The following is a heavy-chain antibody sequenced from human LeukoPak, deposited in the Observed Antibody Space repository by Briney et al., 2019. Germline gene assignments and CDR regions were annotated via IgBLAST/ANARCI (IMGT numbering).Heavy chain of an antibody. D-gene: IGHD2-21*02. CDR3: ALEVTTIDY. CDR1: GLTFSSHW. CDR2: INNDGSYT. Sequence: PGGSLRLSCAASGLTFSSHWMHWVRQAPGKGLVWVSRINNDGSYTSYADSVKGRFTISRDNAKNTLYLQMNSLRVEDTAVYYCALEVTTIDYWGQGTLATVSS. J-gene: IGHJ4*02. V-gene: IGHV3-74*01.